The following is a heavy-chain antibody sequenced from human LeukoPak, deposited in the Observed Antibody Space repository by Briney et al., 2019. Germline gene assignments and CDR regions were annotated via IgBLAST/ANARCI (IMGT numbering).Heavy chain of an antibody. V-gene: IGHV1-2*02. CDR2: INPNSGGT. J-gene: IGHJ3*02. CDR3: ARPGAESYDFWSGYSSYAFDI. CDR1: GYTFTSYY. D-gene: IGHD3-3*01. Sequence: GASVKVSCKASGYTFTSYYMHWVRQAPGQGLEWMGWINPNSGGTNYAQKFQGRVTMTRDTSISTAYMELSRLRSDDTAVYYCARPGAESYDFWSGYSSYAFDIWGQGTMVTVSS.